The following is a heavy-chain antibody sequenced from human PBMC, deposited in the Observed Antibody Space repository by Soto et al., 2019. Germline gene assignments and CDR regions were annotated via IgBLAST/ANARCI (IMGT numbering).Heavy chain of an antibody. CDR3: ARAVAXXADFDY. CDR2: INAGNGNT. D-gene: IGHD6-19*01. J-gene: IGHJ4*02. CDR1: GYTFTGYA. V-gene: IGHV1-3*05. Sequence: QVQLVQSGAEEKKPGASVKVSCKASGYTFTGYAMHWVRQAPGQRLEWMGWINAGNGNTKYSQKFQGRVTITRDTXXXXXXXXXXXLXXXXXXXXXXARAVAXXADFDYWGQGTLVTVSS.